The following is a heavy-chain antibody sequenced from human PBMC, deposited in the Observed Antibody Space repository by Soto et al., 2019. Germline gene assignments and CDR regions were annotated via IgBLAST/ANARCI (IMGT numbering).Heavy chain of an antibody. V-gene: IGHV3-11*01. CDR1: GFTFSDYY. Sequence: GGSLRLSCAASGFTFSDYYMSWIRQAPGKGLEWVSYISSSGSTIYYADSVKGRFTISRDNAKNSLYLQMNSLRAEDTAVYYCARVTGIPYYYGSDPNKAPFDYWGQGTLVTVSS. CDR3: ARVTGIPYYYGSDPNKAPFDY. D-gene: IGHD3-10*01. J-gene: IGHJ4*02. CDR2: ISSSGSTI.